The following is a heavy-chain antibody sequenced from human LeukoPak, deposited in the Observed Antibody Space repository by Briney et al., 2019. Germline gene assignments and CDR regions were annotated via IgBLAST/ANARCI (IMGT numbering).Heavy chain of an antibody. D-gene: IGHD3-22*01. V-gene: IGHV3-11*06. CDR2: ISSSSSYI. CDR3: AIGDDTVRAGY. CDR1: GFTFSDYY. Sequence: GGSLRLSCAASGFTFSDYYMSWIRQAPGKGLEWVSSISSSSSYIYYADSVKGRFTISRDNAKNSLYLQMNSLRAEDTAVYYCAIGDDTVRAGYWGQGTLVTVSS. J-gene: IGHJ4*02.